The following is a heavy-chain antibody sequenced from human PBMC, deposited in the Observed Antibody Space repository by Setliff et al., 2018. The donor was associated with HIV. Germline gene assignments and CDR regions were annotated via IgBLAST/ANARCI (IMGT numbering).Heavy chain of an antibody. Sequence: GGSLRLSCAASGFTFSRHWMSWVRQAPGKGLEWVASIKDDGREEDYADSVKGRFTISRDNAKNSLFLQMDSLRAEDTAVYYCARYSGEYNLWFDPWGQGTLVTVSS. D-gene: IGHD1-26*01. CDR1: GFTFSRHW. V-gene: IGHV3-7*03. J-gene: IGHJ5*02. CDR2: IKDDGREE. CDR3: ARYSGEYNLWFDP.